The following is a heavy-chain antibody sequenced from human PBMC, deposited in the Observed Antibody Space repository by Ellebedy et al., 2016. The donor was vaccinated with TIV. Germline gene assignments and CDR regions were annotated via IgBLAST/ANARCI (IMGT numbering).Heavy chain of an antibody. CDR3: ARGRRWRY. V-gene: IGHV4-61*01. Sequence: SETLSLXXTVSGGSVSSGSSYWSWIRQPPGKGLEWIRYIYYSGSTNYNPSLKSRVTISVDTSKNQFSLKLSSVTAADTAVYYCARGRRWRYWGQGTLVTVSS. CDR2: IYYSGST. D-gene: IGHD4-23*01. CDR1: GGSVSSGSSY. J-gene: IGHJ4*02.